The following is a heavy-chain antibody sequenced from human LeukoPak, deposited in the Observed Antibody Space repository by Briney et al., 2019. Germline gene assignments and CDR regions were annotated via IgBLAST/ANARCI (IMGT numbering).Heavy chain of an antibody. CDR2: INAGNGNT. V-gene: IGHV1-3*03. Sequence: ASVKVSCKASGYSFTNYAMNWVRQAPGQRLEWMGWINAGNGNTKYSQEFQGRVTITRDTSASTAYMELSSLRSEDMAVYYCARVGVGAKSLDYWGQGTLVTVSS. CDR3: ARVGVGAKSLDY. CDR1: GYSFTNYA. J-gene: IGHJ4*02. D-gene: IGHD1-26*01.